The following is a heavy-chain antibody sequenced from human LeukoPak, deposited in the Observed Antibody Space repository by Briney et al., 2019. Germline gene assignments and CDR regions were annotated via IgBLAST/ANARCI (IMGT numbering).Heavy chain of an antibody. V-gene: IGHV1-8*01. J-gene: IGHJ6*03. Sequence: ASVKVSFKASGYTFTSYDINWVRQATGQGLEWMGWMNPNSGNTGYAQKFQGRVTMTRNTSISTAYMELSSLRSEDTAVYYCARGVSSHETYYYYYYMDVWGKGTTVTISS. D-gene: IGHD6-13*01. CDR3: ARGVSSHETYYYYYYMDV. CDR1: GYTFTSYD. CDR2: MNPNSGNT.